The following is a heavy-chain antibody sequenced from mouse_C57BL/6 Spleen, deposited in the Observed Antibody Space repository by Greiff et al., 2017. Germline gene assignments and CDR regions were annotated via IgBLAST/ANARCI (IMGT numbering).Heavy chain of an antibody. V-gene: IGHV1-69*01. J-gene: IGHJ2*01. CDR1: GYTFTSYW. D-gene: IGHD3-2*02. CDR3: ARTAQATLYYVDY. Sequence: QVQLQQPGAELVMPGASVKLSCKASGYTFTSYWMHWVKQRPGQGLEWIGEIDPSDSYTNYNQKFKGKSTLTVDKSSSTAYMQLSSLTSEDSAVYYCARTAQATLYYVDYWGQGTTLTVSS. CDR2: IDPSDSYT.